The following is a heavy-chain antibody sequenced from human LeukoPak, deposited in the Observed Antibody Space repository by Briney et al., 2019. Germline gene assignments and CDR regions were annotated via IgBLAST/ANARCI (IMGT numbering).Heavy chain of an antibody. V-gene: IGHV3-30*18. Sequence: GGSLRLSCAASGFTFSSYGMHWVRQAPGKGLEWVAVISYDGSNKYCADSVKGRFTISSDNSKNTLYLQMNSLRAEDTAVYYCAKDVARYCSGGSCSLFDYWGQGTLVTVSS. D-gene: IGHD2-15*01. CDR3: AKDVARYCSGGSCSLFDY. CDR1: GFTFSSYG. CDR2: ISYDGSNK. J-gene: IGHJ4*02.